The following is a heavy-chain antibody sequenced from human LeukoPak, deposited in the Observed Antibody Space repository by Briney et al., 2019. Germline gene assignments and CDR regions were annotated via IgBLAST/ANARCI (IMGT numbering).Heavy chain of an antibody. CDR2: ISAYNGNT. D-gene: IGHD2-2*02. J-gene: IGHJ4*02. CDR3: ARAREYSCYNY. Sequence: AASVKVSCKASGYTFTGYYMHWVRQAPGQGLEWMGWISAYNGNTNYAQKLQGRVTMTTDTSTSTAYMELRSLRSDDTAVYYCARAREYSCYNYWGQGTLVTVSS. CDR1: GYTFTGYY. V-gene: IGHV1-18*04.